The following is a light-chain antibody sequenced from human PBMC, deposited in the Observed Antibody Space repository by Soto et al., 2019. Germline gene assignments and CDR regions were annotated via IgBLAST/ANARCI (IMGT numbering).Light chain of an antibody. J-gene: IGKJ1*01. Sequence: DFPVTHYPSYLSASVRDRVTITCRASQSISSWLAWYQQKPGKAPKLLIYDASSLESGVPSRFSGSGSGTEFTLTISCLQPDDFATYYCQQYNSHLWPLGQRSKVDI. CDR2: DAS. CDR3: QQYNSHLWP. V-gene: IGKV1-5*01. CDR1: QSISSW.